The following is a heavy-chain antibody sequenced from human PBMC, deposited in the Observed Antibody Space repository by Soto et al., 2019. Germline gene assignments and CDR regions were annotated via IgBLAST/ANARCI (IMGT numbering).Heavy chain of an antibody. CDR3: ARGTFMITFGGVIVYDAFDI. CDR1: GYTFTSYA. Sequence: ASVKVSCKASGYTFTSYAMHWVRQAPGQRLEWMGWINAGNGNTKYSQKFQGRVTITRVTSTSTDYMELSSLRSEDTAVYYCARGTFMITFGGVIVYDAFDIWGQGTMVTVS. CDR2: INAGNGNT. D-gene: IGHD3-16*01. J-gene: IGHJ3*02. V-gene: IGHV1-3*01.